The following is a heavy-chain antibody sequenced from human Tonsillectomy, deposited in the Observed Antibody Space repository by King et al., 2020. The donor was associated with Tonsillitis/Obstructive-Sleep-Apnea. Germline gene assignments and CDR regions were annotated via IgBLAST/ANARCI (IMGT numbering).Heavy chain of an antibody. D-gene: IGHD2-2*01. CDR3: ARVGGYCSSTSCWYYFDY. V-gene: IGHV3-48*03. CDR1: GFTFSSYE. Sequence: VQLVESGGGLVQPGGSLRLSCAASGFTFSSYEMNWVRPAPGKGLEWVSYISSSGSTIYYADSVKGRFTISRDNAKNSLYLQMNSLRAEDTAVYYCARVGGYCSSTSCWYYFDYWGQGTLVTVSS. CDR2: ISSSGSTI. J-gene: IGHJ4*02.